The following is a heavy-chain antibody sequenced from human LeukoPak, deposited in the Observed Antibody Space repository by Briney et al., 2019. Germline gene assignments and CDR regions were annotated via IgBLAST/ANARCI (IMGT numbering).Heavy chain of an antibody. D-gene: IGHD3-22*01. CDR1: GFTFSSYG. CDR2: ISGSGGST. CDR3: AKDSRDTMIVALYYYYYMDV. Sequence: GGSLRLSCAASGFTFSSYGMSWVRQAPGKGLEWVSAISGSGGSTYYADSVEGRFTISRDNSKNTLYLQMNSLRAEDTAVYYCAKDSRDTMIVALYYYYYMDVWGKGTTVTISS. V-gene: IGHV3-23*01. J-gene: IGHJ6*03.